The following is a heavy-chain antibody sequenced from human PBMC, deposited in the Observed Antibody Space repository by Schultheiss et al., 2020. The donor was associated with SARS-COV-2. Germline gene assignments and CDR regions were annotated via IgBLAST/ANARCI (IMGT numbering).Heavy chain of an antibody. CDR3: AGAGPLHY. V-gene: IGHV4-34*01. CDR1: GGSISSYY. CDR2: IHHSGSI. D-gene: IGHD1-26*01. Sequence: SETLSLTCTVSGGSISSYYWSWIRQPPGKGLEWIGEIHHSGSINYNPSLKSRVTISVDTSKNLFSLKLSSVTAADTAMYYCAGAGPLHYWGQGTLVTVSS. J-gene: IGHJ4*02.